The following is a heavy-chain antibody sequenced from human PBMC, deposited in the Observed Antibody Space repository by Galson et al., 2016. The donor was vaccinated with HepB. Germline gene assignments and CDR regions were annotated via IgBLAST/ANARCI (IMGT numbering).Heavy chain of an antibody. D-gene: IGHD3-22*01. J-gene: IGHJ4*02. V-gene: IGHV1-2*02. CDR2: INPNSGGT. CDR3: ARGHYYDSRGYYYVLDY. Sequence: SVKVSCKASGYTFTAYYMHWVRQAPGQGLEWMGWINPNSGGTSYAQKFQGRVTMTRDTSISTAYMELSRLRSDDTAVYYCARGHYYDSRGYYYVLDYWGQGTLVTVSS. CDR1: GYTFTAYY.